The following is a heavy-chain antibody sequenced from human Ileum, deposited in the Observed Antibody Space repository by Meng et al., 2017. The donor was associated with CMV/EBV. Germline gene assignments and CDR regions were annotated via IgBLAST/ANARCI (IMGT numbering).Heavy chain of an antibody. CDR2: IRSKAYDGTT. J-gene: IGHJ4*02. V-gene: IGHV3-49*04. CDR3: TSGDYHDSRGYYDY. Sequence: GESLKISCTASGFTFGYYAMSWVRQAPGKGLEGVGFIRSKAYDGTTEYAVSVKGRFTISRDDSKTIAYLQMNSLKTEDTAGYYCTSGDYHDSRGYYDYWGQGTLVTVSS. D-gene: IGHD3-22*01. CDR1: GFTFGYYA.